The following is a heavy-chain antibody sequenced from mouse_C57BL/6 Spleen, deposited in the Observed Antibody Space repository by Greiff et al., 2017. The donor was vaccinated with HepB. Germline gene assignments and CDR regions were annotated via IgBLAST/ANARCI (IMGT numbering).Heavy chain of an antibody. Sequence: QVQLQQPGAELVRPGSSVKLSCKASGYTFTSYWMHWVKQRPIQGLEWIGNIDPSDSETHYNQKFKDKATLTVDKSSSTAYMQLSSLTSEDSAVYYCASRRYGSSNGYFDVWGTGTTVTVSS. CDR3: ASRRYGSSNGYFDV. D-gene: IGHD1-1*01. V-gene: IGHV1-52*01. J-gene: IGHJ1*03. CDR1: GYTFTSYW. CDR2: IDPSDSET.